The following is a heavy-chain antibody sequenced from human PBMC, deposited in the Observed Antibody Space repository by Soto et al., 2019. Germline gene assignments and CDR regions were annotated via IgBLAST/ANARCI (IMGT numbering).Heavy chain of an antibody. D-gene: IGHD3-9*01. CDR3: ARYDILTGYLPHDAFDI. Sequence: KTGGSLRLSCAASGFTFSSYSMNWVRQAPGKGLEWVSSISSSSSYIYYADSVKGRFTISRDNAKNSLYLQMNSLRAEDTAVYYSARYDILTGYLPHDAFDIWGQGTMVTVSS. CDR1: GFTFSSYS. J-gene: IGHJ3*02. V-gene: IGHV3-21*01. CDR2: ISSSSSYI.